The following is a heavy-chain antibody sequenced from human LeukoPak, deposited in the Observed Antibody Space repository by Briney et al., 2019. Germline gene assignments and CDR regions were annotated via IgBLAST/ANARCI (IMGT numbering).Heavy chain of an antibody. CDR2: MYYRGNT. Sequence: SETLSLTCTVSGGSISSYYLSWIRQPPGKGLEWIGYMYYRGNTNYNPSLKSRVTISIDTPNNQFSLELSSVTAADTAVYYCATGVHGIAAAGDYYFDYWGQGTLVTVSS. V-gene: IGHV4-59*01. CDR1: GGSISSYY. J-gene: IGHJ4*02. D-gene: IGHD6-13*01. CDR3: ATGVHGIAAAGDYYFDY.